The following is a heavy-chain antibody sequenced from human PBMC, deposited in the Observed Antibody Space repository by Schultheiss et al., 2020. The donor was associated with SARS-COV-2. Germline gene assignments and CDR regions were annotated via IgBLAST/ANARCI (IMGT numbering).Heavy chain of an antibody. Sequence: ASVKVSCKASGYTFTSYGFSWVRQAPGQGLEWMGWINPNSGGTNYAQKFQGWVTMTRDTSISTAYMELSRLRSDDTAVYYCARALPYGDYVGPYYYGMDVWGQGTTVTVSS. J-gene: IGHJ6*02. D-gene: IGHD4-17*01. CDR1: GYTFTSYG. CDR2: INPNSGGT. V-gene: IGHV1-2*04. CDR3: ARALPYGDYVGPYYYGMDV.